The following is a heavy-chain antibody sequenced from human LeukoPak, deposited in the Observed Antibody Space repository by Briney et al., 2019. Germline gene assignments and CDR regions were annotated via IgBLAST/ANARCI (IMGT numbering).Heavy chain of an antibody. D-gene: IGHD5-18*01. CDR3: ARDPQHSMDV. CDR2: ICADGSKK. CDR1: GFTFSYHG. V-gene: IGHV3-33*01. J-gene: IGHJ6*02. Sequence: GRSLRLSCVASGFTFSYHGFHWVRQAPGKGLEGVSAICADGSKKYYAESVKGRFTISRDDSKNTVYLQMNSLRADDTGVYYCARDPQHSMDVWGQGTTLTVSS.